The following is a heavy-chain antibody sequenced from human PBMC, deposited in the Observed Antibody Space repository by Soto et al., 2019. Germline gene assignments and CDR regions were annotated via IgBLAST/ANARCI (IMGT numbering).Heavy chain of an antibody. V-gene: IGHV3-30*18. CDR2: ISYDGNTK. CDR3: VKAYPQNTSMGRGASPSIGSMVV. CDR1: GFTFSSYG. Sequence: GGSLRLSCAASGFTFSSYGLHWVRQAPGKGLERVAVISYDGNTKFYADSVKGRFTISRDNSKNTLYLQMSSLRPEDTAVYYCVKAYPQNTSMGRGASPSIGSMVVWGQGTTVTVSS. D-gene: IGHD3-10*01. J-gene: IGHJ6*02.